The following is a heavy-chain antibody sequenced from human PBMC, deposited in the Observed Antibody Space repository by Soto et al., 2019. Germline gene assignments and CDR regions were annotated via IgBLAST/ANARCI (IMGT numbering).Heavy chain of an antibody. D-gene: IGHD6-19*01. V-gene: IGHV3-30-3*01. CDR1: GFTFSSYA. CDR2: ISYDGSNK. CDR3: ARDPHSTGWNEAQNAPNYGMDV. J-gene: IGHJ6*02. Sequence: GGSLRLSCAASGFTFSSYAMHWVRQAPGKGLEWVAVISYDGSNKYYADSVKGRFTISRDNSKNTLYLQMNSLRAEDTAVYYCARDPHSTGWNEAQNAPNYGMDVWGQGNTVTVSS.